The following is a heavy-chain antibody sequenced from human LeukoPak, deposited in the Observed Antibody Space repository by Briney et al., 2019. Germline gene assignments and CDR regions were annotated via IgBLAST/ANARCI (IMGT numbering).Heavy chain of an antibody. Sequence: GGSLRLSCAASGFTFSSYAMHWVRQAPGKGLEWVAVISYDGSNKYYADSVKGRFTISRDNSKNTLYLQMNSLRAEDTAVYYCARGPADYNKLKPGGRDGYKYKSERTPFDYWGQGTLVTVSS. J-gene: IGHJ4*02. V-gene: IGHV3-30*14. D-gene: IGHD5-24*01. CDR3: ARGPADYNKLKPGGRDGYKYKSERTPFDY. CDR1: GFTFSSYA. CDR2: ISYDGSNK.